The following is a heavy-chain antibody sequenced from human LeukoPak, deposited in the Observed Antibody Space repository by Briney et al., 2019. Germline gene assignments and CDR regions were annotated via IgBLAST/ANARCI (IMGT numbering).Heavy chain of an antibody. Sequence: KPSETLSLTCTVSGASISTYYWSWIRQPPGKGLEWIGYVHNTGSTNYNPSLGSRVTISMDTSKNQFSLKLSSVTAADTAVYYCARDQTYYHDSSGYYSGFYDSWGQGALVTVSS. CDR1: GASISTYY. J-gene: IGHJ4*02. D-gene: IGHD3-22*01. CDR3: ARDQTYYHDSSGYYSGFYDS. V-gene: IGHV4-59*01. CDR2: VHNTGST.